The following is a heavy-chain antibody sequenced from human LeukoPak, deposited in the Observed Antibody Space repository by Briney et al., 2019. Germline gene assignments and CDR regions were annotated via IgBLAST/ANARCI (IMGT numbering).Heavy chain of an antibody. CDR2: VSDSGSST. J-gene: IGHJ4*02. CDR3: AKGSYSSSSDY. D-gene: IGHD6-6*01. CDR1: GFTFSSYA. V-gene: IGHV3-23*01. Sequence: PGGSLRLSCAASGFTFSSYAMSWVRQAPGKGLEWVSAVSDSGSSTYYADSVKGRFTISRDNSKNTLYLQMNSLRAEDTAVYYCAKGSYSSSSDYWGQGTLVTVSS.